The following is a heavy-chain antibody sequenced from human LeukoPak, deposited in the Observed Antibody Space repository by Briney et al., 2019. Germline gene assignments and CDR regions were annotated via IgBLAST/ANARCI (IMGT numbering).Heavy chain of an antibody. CDR1: GGTFSSYA. D-gene: IGHD3-22*01. V-gene: IGHV1-69*05. J-gene: IGHJ6*03. CDR2: IIPIFGTA. CDR3: ARDLRHRYYDSSVYYYYMDV. Sequence: SVKVSCKASGGTFSSYAISWVRQAPGQGLEWMGRIIPIFGTANYAQKFQGRVTITTDESTSTAYMELSSLRSEDTAVYYCARDLRHRYYDSSVYYYYMDVWGKGTTVTVPS.